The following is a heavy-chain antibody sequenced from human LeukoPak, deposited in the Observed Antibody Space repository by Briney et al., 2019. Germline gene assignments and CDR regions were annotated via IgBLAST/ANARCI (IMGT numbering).Heavy chain of an antibody. V-gene: IGHV3-7*01. D-gene: IGHD3-10*01. Sequence: GGSLRLSCAASGFTFSSYWMSWVRQAPGKGLEWVANIKQDGSEKYYVDPVKGRFTISRDNAKNSLYLQMNSLRAEDTAVYYCARNYYGSGSYPNYYYYYYMDVWGKGTTVTISS. CDR2: IKQDGSEK. J-gene: IGHJ6*03. CDR3: ARNYYGSGSYPNYYYYYYMDV. CDR1: GFTFSSYW.